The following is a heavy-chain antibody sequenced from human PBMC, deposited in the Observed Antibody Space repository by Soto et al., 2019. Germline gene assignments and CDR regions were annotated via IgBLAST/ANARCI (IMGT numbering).Heavy chain of an antibody. Sequence: SETLSLTCTVSGGSISSYYWSWIRQPPGKGLEWIGYIYYSGSTNYNPSLKSRVTISVDTSKNQFSLKLRSVTAADTAVYYCARHWGFWADYWGQGTLLTVS. D-gene: IGHD3-16*01. J-gene: IGHJ4*02. CDR2: IYYSGST. CDR3: ARHWGFWADY. CDR1: GGSISSYY. V-gene: IGHV4-59*08.